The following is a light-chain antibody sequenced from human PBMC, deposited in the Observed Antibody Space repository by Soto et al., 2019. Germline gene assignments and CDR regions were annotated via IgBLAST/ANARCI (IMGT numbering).Light chain of an antibody. CDR3: ISYTSSSTLVV. CDR1: SSDVGGYNY. J-gene: IGLJ2*01. Sequence: QSALTQPASVSGSPGQSITISCTGTSSDVGGYNYVSGYQQHQGKAPKLMIYEVSNRPSGVSNRFSGSKSGNTVSLTISGLQAEDEADYYCISYTSSSTLVVFGGGTKLTVL. CDR2: EVS. V-gene: IGLV2-14*01.